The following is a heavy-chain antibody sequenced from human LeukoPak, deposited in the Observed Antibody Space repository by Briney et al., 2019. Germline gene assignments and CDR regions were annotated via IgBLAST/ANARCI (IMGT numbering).Heavy chain of an antibody. CDR1: GGSFSGYY. V-gene: IGHV4-34*01. CDR3: AARGYDILTGYYSGSDDC. CDR2: INHSGST. Sequence: SETLSLTCAVYGGSFSGYYWSWIRQPPGKGLEWIGEINHSGSTNYNPSLKSRVTKSVDTSKNQFSLKLSSVTAADTAVYYCAARGYDILTGYYSGSDDCWGQGTLVTVSS. D-gene: IGHD3-9*01. J-gene: IGHJ4*02.